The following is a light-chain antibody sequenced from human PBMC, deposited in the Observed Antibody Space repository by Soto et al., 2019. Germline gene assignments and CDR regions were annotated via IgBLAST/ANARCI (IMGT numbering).Light chain of an antibody. CDR1: SSNIGAGYD. J-gene: IGLJ2*01. V-gene: IGLV1-40*01. CDR3: LSFDSSLSVV. CDR2: GNT. Sequence: QSVLTQPPSVSGAPVQRVTISCTGSSSNIGAGYDVHWYQQLPGRAPKLLIYGNTNQPSGVPDRFSGSKSGTSASLAITGLQAEDEADYYCLSFDSSLSVVFGGGTKVTVL.